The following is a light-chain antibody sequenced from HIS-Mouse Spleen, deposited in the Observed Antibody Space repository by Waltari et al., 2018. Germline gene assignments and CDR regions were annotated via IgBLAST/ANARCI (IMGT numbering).Light chain of an antibody. CDR1: SSDVGSYNL. Sequence: QSALTQPASVSGSPGQSITISCTGTSSDVGSYNLVSWYQQHPGKAAKLMLYEGSKRPSGVPNRCSGPKSGDTASLTIPALEADDEADYYCCSDAGSSTLVFGGGTKLTVL. V-gene: IGLV2-23*01. CDR3: CSDAGSSTLV. CDR2: EGS. J-gene: IGLJ2*01.